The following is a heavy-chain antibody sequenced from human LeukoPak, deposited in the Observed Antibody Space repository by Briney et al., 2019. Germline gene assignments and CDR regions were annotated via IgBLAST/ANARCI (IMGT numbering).Heavy chain of an antibody. J-gene: IGHJ4*02. V-gene: IGHV4-30-4*01. CDR2: IYYSGST. D-gene: IGHD2-21*02. Sequence: PSETLSLTCTVSGVSISSGDYYWSWIRQPPGKGLEWIGYIYYSGSTYYNPSLKSRVTISVDTSKNQFSLKLSSVTAADTAVYYCARSPVAYCGGDCYLHTYVDYWGQGTLVTVSS. CDR3: ARSPVAYCGGDCYLHTYVDY. CDR1: GVSISSGDYY.